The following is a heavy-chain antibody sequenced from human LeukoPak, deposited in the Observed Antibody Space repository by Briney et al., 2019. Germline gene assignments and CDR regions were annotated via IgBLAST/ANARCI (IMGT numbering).Heavy chain of an antibody. CDR1: GGSISSGDYY. CDR2: IYYSGST. CDR3: ARVVRGSHYYYGMDV. D-gene: IGHD2-15*01. V-gene: IGHV4-30-4*01. J-gene: IGHJ6*02. Sequence: SETLSLTCTVSGGSISSGDYYWSWIRQPPGKGLEWIGYIYYSGSTYYNPSLKSRVTISVDTSKNQFSLKLSSVTAADTAVCYCARVVRGSHYYYGMDVWGQGTTVTVSS.